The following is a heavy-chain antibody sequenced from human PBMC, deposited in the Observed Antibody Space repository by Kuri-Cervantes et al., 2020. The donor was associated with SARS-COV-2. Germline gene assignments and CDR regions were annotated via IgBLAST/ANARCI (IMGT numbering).Heavy chain of an antibody. D-gene: IGHD1-26*01. CDR3: AKEIRATTRFDAFDI. V-gene: IGHV3-23*01. J-gene: IGHJ3*02. CDR2: ISGSGGST. Sequence: GESLKISCTASGFTISSYTLTWVRQAPGKGLEWVSAISGSGGSTCYADSVKGRFTISRDNSKNTLYLQMNSLRAEDTAVYYCAKEIRATTRFDAFDIWGQGTMVTVSS. CDR1: GFTISSYT.